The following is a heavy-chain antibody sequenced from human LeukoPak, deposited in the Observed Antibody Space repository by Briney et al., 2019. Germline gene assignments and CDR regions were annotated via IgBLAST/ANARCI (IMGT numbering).Heavy chain of an antibody. CDR1: GFTFSTYA. CDR2: IDSSGGPI. Sequence: GGSLRLSCAASGFTFSTYAMNWVRQAPGKGLEWVSYIDSSGGPIYYANSVKGRFTMSRDNSRNTLYLQMGSLRPEDTAVYYCARDGKAKNDYWGQGTLVTVST. D-gene: IGHD1-26*01. V-gene: IGHV3-48*03. CDR3: ARDGKAKNDY. J-gene: IGHJ4*02.